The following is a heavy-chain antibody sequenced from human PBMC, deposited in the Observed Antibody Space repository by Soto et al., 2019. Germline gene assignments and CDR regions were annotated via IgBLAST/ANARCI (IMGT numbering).Heavy chain of an antibody. CDR3: ARQVEVTYFDY. CDR1: GGSISSSAYY. CDR2: ISYSGST. Sequence: QLHLQESGPGLLKPSETLSLTCTVSGGSISSSAYYWGWIRQPPGKRLEWIASISYSGSTYYNPSLKSRVTISLDTSKNQFSLNLRSMTAADTAVYYCARQVEVTYFDYWGQGTLVTVSS. V-gene: IGHV4-39*01. J-gene: IGHJ4*02. D-gene: IGHD1-1*01.